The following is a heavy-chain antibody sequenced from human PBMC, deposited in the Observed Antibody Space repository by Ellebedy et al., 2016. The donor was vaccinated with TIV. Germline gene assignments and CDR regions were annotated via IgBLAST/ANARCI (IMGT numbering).Heavy chain of an antibody. CDR3: AREGDTAMVHGLDV. CDR2: ISYSGDLM. J-gene: IGHJ6*02. CDR1: GFTFSGYY. Sequence: PGGSLRLSCAASGFTFSGYYMSWFRQAPGKGPEWVSYISYSGDLMYYADSVKGRFTTSRDNAENSLYLQMNSLRAGDTAVYYCAREGDTAMVHGLDVWGQGTAVTVSS. V-gene: IGHV3-11*01. D-gene: IGHD5-18*01.